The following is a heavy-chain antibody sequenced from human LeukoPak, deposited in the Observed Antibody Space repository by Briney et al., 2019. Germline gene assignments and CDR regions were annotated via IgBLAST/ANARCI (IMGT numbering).Heavy chain of an antibody. CDR3: ARDSGRGGSYGTYYFDY. Sequence: ASVKVSCKASGYTFTGYYMHWVRQAPGQGLEWMGRINPNSGGTNYAQKFQGRVTMTRDTSISTAYMELSSLRSEDTAVYYCARDSGRGGSYGTYYFDYWGQGTLVTVSS. V-gene: IGHV1-2*06. CDR2: INPNSGGT. CDR1: GYTFTGYY. D-gene: IGHD1-26*01. J-gene: IGHJ4*02.